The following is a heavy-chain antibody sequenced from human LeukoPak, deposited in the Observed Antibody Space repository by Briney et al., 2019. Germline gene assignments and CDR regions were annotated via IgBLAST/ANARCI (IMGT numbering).Heavy chain of an antibody. Sequence: GGSLRLSCAASGFTFSSYAMNWVRRAPGKGLEWVSTISGSGGDTYYADSVKGRFTISRDNSKNTLYLQMNSLRAEDTAVYYCAKGNGRTTVTRIDYWGQGTLVTVSS. V-gene: IGHV3-23*01. CDR3: AKGNGRTTVTRIDY. D-gene: IGHD4-11*01. CDR2: ISGSGGDT. J-gene: IGHJ4*02. CDR1: GFTFSSYA.